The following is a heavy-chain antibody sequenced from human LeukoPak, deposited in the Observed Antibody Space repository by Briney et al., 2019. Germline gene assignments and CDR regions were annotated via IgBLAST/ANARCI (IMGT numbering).Heavy chain of an antibody. CDR2: IYYSGST. D-gene: IGHD2-2*03. CDR3: ARDDWIPGYCSSSSNCLDAFDI. Sequence: SETLSLTCTVSGGSISSSSYYWGWIRQPPGKGLEWIGSIYYSGSTYYYPSLKSRVTISVDTSKNQFSLRLNSVTAADTAVYYCARDDWIPGYCSSSSNCLDAFDIWGQGTMVTVSS. J-gene: IGHJ3*02. CDR1: GGSISSSSYY. V-gene: IGHV4-39*07.